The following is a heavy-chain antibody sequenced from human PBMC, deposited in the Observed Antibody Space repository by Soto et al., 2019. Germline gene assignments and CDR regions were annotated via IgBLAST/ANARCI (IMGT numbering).Heavy chain of an antibody. J-gene: IGHJ4*02. Sequence: QVQLVESGGGVVQPGRSLRLSCAASGFTFSSHGMHWVRQAPGKGLEWVACISYDGSDKYYADYVEGRFTISRDNSKNALYLQMNSLRVEDTAVYYCVMMGRSDYWGQGTLVTVSS. CDR3: VMMGRSDY. D-gene: IGHD1-26*01. CDR1: GFTFSSHG. CDR2: ISYDGSDK. V-gene: IGHV3-30-3*01.